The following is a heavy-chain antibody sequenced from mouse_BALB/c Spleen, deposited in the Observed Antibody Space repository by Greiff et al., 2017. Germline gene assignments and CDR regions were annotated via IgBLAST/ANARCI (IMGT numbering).Heavy chain of an antibody. J-gene: IGHJ1*01. CDR1: GFNIKDYY. D-gene: IGHD2-1*01. CDR2: IDPENGDT. Sequence: EVQLVESGAELVRSGASVKLSCTASGFNIKDYYMHWVKQRPEQGLEWIGWIDPENGDTEYAPKFQGKATMTADTSSNTAYLQLSSLTSEDTAVYYCNAFYGNRYFDVWGAGTTVTVSS. CDR3: NAFYGNRYFDV. V-gene: IGHV14-4*02.